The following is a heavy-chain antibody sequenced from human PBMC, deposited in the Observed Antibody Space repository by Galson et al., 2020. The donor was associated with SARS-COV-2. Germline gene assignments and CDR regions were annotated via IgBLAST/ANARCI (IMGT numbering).Heavy chain of an antibody. Sequence: GGSLSLPCAASGFSFGGYAMNWVRQTPGKGLEWVSSISGSGSTPFYADSVKGRFTISRDNSDNTVHLQMNTLRAEDTAIYYCAKADKGYNWNYFDYWGQGTLVTVSS. D-gene: IGHD1-20*01. J-gene: IGHJ4*02. V-gene: IGHV3-23*01. CDR1: GFSFGGYA. CDR2: ISGSGSTP. CDR3: AKADKGYNWNYFDY.